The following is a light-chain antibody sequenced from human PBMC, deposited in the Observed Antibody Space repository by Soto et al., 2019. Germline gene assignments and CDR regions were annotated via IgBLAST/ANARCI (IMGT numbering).Light chain of an antibody. CDR1: QNINSW. CDR2: EAS. V-gene: IGKV1-5*03. CDR3: QQHTNWPLT. J-gene: IGKJ4*01. Sequence: IHMTQTPSTLSASVGDRVTITCRASQNINSWLAWYQQKPGKAPKLLIYEASSLEKGVPARFGGSGSGTEFTLTISSLEPEDSAVYYCQQHTNWPLTFGGGTKVDI.